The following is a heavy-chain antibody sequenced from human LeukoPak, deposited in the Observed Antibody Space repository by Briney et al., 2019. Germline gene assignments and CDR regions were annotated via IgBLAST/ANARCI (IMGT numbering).Heavy chain of an antibody. V-gene: IGHV4-4*07. CDR3: ARVGAIGEHIDY. Sequence: SETLSLTCTVPGGSLISYYWSWIRQPARKGLEWIGRIYTSGSTNYNPSLKSRVTISLDTSKSQFPLKLSSVTAADTAVYYCARVGAIGEHIDYWGQGTLVTVSS. CDR2: IYTSGST. D-gene: IGHD3-10*01. J-gene: IGHJ4*02. CDR1: GGSLISYY.